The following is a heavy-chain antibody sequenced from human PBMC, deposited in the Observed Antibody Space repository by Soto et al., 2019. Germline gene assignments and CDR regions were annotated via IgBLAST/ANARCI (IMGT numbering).Heavy chain of an antibody. V-gene: IGHV4-4*02. CDR3: ARDRRDYVWGSYREGAFDI. CDR1: GGSISSSNW. J-gene: IGHJ3*02. CDR2: IYHSGST. D-gene: IGHD3-16*02. Sequence: QVQLQESGPGLVKPSGTLSLTCAVSGGSISSSNWWSWVRQPPGKGLEWIGEIYHSGSTNYNPSLKSRVTISVDKSKNQFSLNLTSVTSADTAVYYCARDRRDYVWGSYREGAFDIWGQGTMVTVSS.